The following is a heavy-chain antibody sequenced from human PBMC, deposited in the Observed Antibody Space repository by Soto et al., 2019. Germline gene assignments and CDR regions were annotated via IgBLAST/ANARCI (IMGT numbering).Heavy chain of an antibody. J-gene: IGHJ4*02. Sequence: GGSLRLSCAASGFPFSSYAMNWVRQAPGKGLEWVSTISGSSGSTYYADSVKGRFIISRDSSKNTLYLQMNSLRAEDTAVYYCAKSKIAAAANLDYWGQGTLVTVSS. CDR2: ISGSSGST. D-gene: IGHD6-13*01. CDR1: GFPFSSYA. CDR3: AKSKIAAAANLDY. V-gene: IGHV3-23*01.